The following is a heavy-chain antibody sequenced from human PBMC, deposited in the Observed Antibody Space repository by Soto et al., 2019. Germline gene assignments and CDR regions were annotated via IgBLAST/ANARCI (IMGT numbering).Heavy chain of an antibody. CDR3: AHTPRYYDFWSGYHMDV. V-gene: IGHV2-5*02. Sequence: QSGPTLVNPTQTLTLTCTFSGFSLSTSGVGVGWIRQPPGKALEWLALIYWDDDKRYSPSLKSRLTITKDTSKNQVVLTMTNMDPVDTATYYCAHTPRYYDFWSGYHMDVWGKGTTVTVSS. CDR1: GFSLSTSGVG. CDR2: IYWDDDK. D-gene: IGHD3-3*01. J-gene: IGHJ6*03.